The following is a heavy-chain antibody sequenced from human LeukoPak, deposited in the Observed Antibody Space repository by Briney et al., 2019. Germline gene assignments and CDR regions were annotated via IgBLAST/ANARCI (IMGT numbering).Heavy chain of an antibody. CDR2: INPNSGGT. V-gene: IGHV1-2*02. Sequence: ASVKVSCKASGYTFTGYYMHWVRQAPGQGLEWMGWINPNSGGTNYAQKFQGRVTMTRDTSISTAYMELSRLRSDDTAVYYCARPLLWWPQVGYFDYWGQGSLVTVSS. CDR1: GYTFTGYY. J-gene: IGHJ4*02. D-gene: IGHD2-8*02. CDR3: ARPLLWWPQVGYFDY.